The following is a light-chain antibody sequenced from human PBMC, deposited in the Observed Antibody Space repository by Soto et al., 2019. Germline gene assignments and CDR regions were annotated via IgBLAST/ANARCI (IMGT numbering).Light chain of an antibody. Sequence: EIVFTQSPGTRSLSPGERATLSCRASQSVSSSYLAWYQQKPGQAPRLLIYGASSRATGIPDRFSGSGSGTDFTLTISRLEPEAFAVYYCQQYGSSPWTFGQGTKVDIK. CDR1: QSVSSSY. CDR3: QQYGSSPWT. J-gene: IGKJ1*01. CDR2: GAS. V-gene: IGKV3-20*01.